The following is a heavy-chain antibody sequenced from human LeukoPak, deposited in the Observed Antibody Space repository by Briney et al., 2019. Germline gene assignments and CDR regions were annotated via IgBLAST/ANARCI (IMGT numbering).Heavy chain of an antibody. Sequence: GASVKVSCKASGYTFTSYGISWVRQAPGQGLEWMGWISAYNGNTNYAQKLQGRVTMTTDTSTSTAYMELRSLRSDDTAVYYCARVVRGEYQQLKFYYYMDVWGNGTTVTVFS. CDR1: GYTFTSYG. CDR2: ISAYNGNT. J-gene: IGHJ6*03. CDR3: ARVVRGEYQQLKFYYYMDV. V-gene: IGHV1-18*01. D-gene: IGHD2-2*01.